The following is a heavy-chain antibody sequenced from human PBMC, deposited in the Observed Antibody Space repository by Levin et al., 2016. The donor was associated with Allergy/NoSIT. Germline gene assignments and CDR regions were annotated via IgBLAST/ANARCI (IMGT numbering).Heavy chain of an antibody. J-gene: IGHJ4*02. CDR3: AKGGTGTLKYYFDY. D-gene: IGHD1-7*01. CDR2: ISGSGGST. Sequence: GESLKISCAASGFTFSSYAMSWVRQAPGKGLEWVSAISGSGGSTYYADSVKGRFTISRDNSKNTLYLQMNSLRAEDTAVYYCAKGGTGTLKYYFDYWGQGTLVTVSS. V-gene: IGHV3-23*01. CDR1: GFTFSSYA.